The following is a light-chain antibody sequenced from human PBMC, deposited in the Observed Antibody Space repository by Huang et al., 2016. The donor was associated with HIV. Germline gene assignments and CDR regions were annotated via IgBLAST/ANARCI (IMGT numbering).Light chain of an antibody. CDR3: MQGTHWPLT. V-gene: IGKV2-30*02. CDR2: KVS. Sequence: DVVMTQSPLSLPVTLGQPASISCRSSQSLLHSDGNTYLIWLQQRPGHSPRRLIYKVSNRDSGVPDRFSGSGSGSDITRRISRVEPEDVGVYYCMQGTHWPLTFGGGTKVEIK. J-gene: IGKJ4*01. CDR1: QSLLHSDGNTY.